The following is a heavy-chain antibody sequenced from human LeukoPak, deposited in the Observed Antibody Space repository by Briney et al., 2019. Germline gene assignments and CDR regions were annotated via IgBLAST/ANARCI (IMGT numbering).Heavy chain of an antibody. CDR2: TYYRSKWYN. CDR3: ARIRPGLVEPYYFDY. J-gene: IGHJ4*02. V-gene: IGHV6-1*01. D-gene: IGHD2-8*02. Sequence: SQTLSLTCAISGDSVSSNSAAWNWIRQSPSRGLEWLGRTYYRSKWYNDYAVSVKSRITINPDTSKNQFSLQLNSVTAADTAVYFCARIRPGLVEPYYFDYWGQGTLLTVSS. CDR1: GDSVSSNSAA.